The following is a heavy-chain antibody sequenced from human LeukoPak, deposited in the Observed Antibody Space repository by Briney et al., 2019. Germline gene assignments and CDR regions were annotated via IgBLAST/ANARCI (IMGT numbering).Heavy chain of an antibody. D-gene: IGHD2-2*01. Sequence: SKTLSLTCTVSGGSISSGGYYWSWIRQHPGKGLEWIGYIYYSGSTYYNPSLKSRVTISVDTSKNQFSLKLSSVTAADTAVYYCARAAYQLPYYFDYWGQGTLVTVSS. CDR1: GGSISSGGYY. V-gene: IGHV4-31*03. CDR3: ARAAYQLPYYFDY. CDR2: IYYSGST. J-gene: IGHJ4*02.